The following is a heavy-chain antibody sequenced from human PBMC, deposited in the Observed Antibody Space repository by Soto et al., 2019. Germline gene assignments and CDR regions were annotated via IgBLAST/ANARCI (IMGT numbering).Heavy chain of an antibody. CDR3: RAAAY. D-gene: IGHD2-2*01. J-gene: IGHJ4*02. Sequence: EVQLVESGGGLVRPGGSLRLSCAGSGFTFSNAWMNWVRQAPGKGLEWVGRIKSKTTGGTTDYAAPVKGRFSISRDDSKNTVYLQMNSLKTGDTAVYYCRAAAYWGQGTLVIVSS. CDR2: IKSKTTGGTT. CDR1: GFTFSNAW. V-gene: IGHV3-15*07.